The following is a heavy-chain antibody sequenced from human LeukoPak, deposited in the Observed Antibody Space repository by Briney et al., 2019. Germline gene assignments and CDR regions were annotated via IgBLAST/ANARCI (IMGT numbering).Heavy chain of an antibody. Sequence: SETLSLTCTVSGGSISSSSYYWGWIRQPPGKGLEWIGSIYYSGSTYYNPSLKSRVTISVDTSKNQFSLKLSSVTAADTAVYYCARKLWLGDTGLLDAFDIWGQGTMVTVSS. V-gene: IGHV4-39*01. CDR2: IYYSGST. D-gene: IGHD3-10*01. CDR3: ARKLWLGDTGLLDAFDI. CDR1: GGSISSSSYY. J-gene: IGHJ3*02.